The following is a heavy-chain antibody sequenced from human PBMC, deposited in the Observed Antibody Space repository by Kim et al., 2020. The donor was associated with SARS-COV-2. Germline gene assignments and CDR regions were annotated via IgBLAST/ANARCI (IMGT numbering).Heavy chain of an antibody. CDR3: AREFIDYGDYPYFDY. V-gene: IGHV1-3*01. CDR2: INAGNGNT. J-gene: IGHJ4*02. Sequence: ASVKVSCKASGYTFTSYAMHWVRQAPGQRLEWMGWINAGNGNTKYSQKFQGRVTITRDTSASTAYMELSSLRSEDTAVYYCAREFIDYGDYPYFDYWGQGTLVTVSS. CDR1: GYTFTSYA. D-gene: IGHD4-17*01.